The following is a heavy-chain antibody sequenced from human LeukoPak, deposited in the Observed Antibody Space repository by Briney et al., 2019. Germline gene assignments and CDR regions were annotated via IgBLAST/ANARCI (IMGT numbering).Heavy chain of an antibody. D-gene: IGHD3-10*01. V-gene: IGHV3-30*04. CDR3: ARDSPITMVRGVIIRWLFDY. J-gene: IGHJ4*02. Sequence: GGSLRLSCAASGFTLSSYAMHWVRQAPGKGLEWVAVISYDGSNKYYADSVKGRFTISRDNSKNTLYLQMNSLRAEDTAVYYCARDSPITMVRGVIIRWLFDYWGQGTLVTVSS. CDR1: GFTLSSYA. CDR2: ISYDGSNK.